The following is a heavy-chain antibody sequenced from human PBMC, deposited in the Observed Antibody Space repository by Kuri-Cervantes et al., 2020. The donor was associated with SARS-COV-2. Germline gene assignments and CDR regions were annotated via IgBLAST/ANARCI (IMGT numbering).Heavy chain of an antibody. CDR1: GYTFTSYG. J-gene: IGHJ6*02. V-gene: IGHV1-3*01. CDR2: INAGNGNT. D-gene: IGHD3-3*01. CDR3: ARGLREAVNGNYYYYGMDV. Sequence: PSVKVSCKASGYTFTSYGISWVRQAPGQGLEWMGWINAGNGNTKYSQKFQGRVTITRDTSASTAYMELSSLRSEDTAVYYCARGLREAVNGNYYYYGMDVWGQGTTVTVSS.